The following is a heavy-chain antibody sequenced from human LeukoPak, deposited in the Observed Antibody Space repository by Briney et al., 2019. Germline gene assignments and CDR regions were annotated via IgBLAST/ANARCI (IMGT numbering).Heavy chain of an antibody. CDR2: ISSSSSSI. V-gene: IGHV3-48*04. D-gene: IGHD2-2*01. CDR1: GFTFSSYS. CDR3: ARDGGSSIIYAFDI. Sequence: PGGSLRLSCAASGFTFSSYSMNWVRQAPGKGLEWVSYISSSSSSIYYADSVKGRFTISRDNAKNSLYLQMNSLRAEDTAVYYCARDGGSSIIYAFDIWGQGTMVTVSS. J-gene: IGHJ3*02.